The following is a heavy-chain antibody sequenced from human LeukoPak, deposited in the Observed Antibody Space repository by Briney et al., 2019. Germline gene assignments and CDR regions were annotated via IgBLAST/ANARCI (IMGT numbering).Heavy chain of an antibody. V-gene: IGHV3-23*01. CDR1: GFTFSSYA. J-gene: IGHJ4*02. D-gene: IGHD6-19*01. CDR3: ASLIAVAGYFDY. CDR2: IAGSGDTT. Sequence: GGSLRLSCAASGFTFSSYAMTWVRQAPGKGLEWVSTIAGSGDTTYYADSVKGRFTISRDNSKNTLYLQMSSLRAEDTAVYYCASLIAVAGYFDYWGQGTLVTDSS.